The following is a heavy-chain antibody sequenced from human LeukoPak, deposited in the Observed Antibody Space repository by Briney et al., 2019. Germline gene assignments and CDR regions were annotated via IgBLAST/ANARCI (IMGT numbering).Heavy chain of an antibody. CDR2: IWYDGSNK. CDR1: GFTFSSYG. J-gene: IGHJ4*02. Sequence: GRSLRLSCAASGFTFSSYGMHWVRQAPGKGLEWVAVIWYDGSNKYYADSVKGRFTISRDNSKNTLYLQMNSLRAEDTAVYYCAKATSYYGSSGFYYLYYFDYWGQGTLVTVSS. CDR3: AKATSYYGSSGFYYLYYFDY. D-gene: IGHD3-22*01. V-gene: IGHV3-33*06.